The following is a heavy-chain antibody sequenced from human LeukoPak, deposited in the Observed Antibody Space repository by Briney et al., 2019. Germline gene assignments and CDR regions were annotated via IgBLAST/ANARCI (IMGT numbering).Heavy chain of an antibody. V-gene: IGHV3-21*01. CDR1: GFTFSSYS. CDR3: ARDAPYYYDSSGTMAAAFDI. J-gene: IGHJ3*02. D-gene: IGHD3-22*01. CDR2: ISSSSSYI. Sequence: GGSLRLSCAASGFTFSSYSMNWVRQAPGKGLEWVSSISSSSSYIYYADSVKGRFTISRDNAKNSLYLQMNSLRAEDTAVYYCARDAPYYYDSSGTMAAAFDIWGQGTMVTVSS.